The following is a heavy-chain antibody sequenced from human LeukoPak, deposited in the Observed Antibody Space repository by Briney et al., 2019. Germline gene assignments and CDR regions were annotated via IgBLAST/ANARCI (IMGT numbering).Heavy chain of an antibody. Sequence: GESLKISCKASGYSFTKYWIGWLGQMPGKGLEWLGIIYPGDSDTRYSPSSQGQLTISADKSISTAYLQWSSLQASDTAMYYCGRLCRNWSDGGVDQWGQGTLVTVSS. V-gene: IGHV5-51*01. CDR2: IYPGDSDT. CDR1: GYSFTKYW. CDR3: GRLCRNWSDGGVDQ. J-gene: IGHJ4*02. D-gene: IGHD1-1*01.